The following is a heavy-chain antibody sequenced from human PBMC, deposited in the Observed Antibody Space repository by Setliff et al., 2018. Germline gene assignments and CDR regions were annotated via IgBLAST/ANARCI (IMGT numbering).Heavy chain of an antibody. CDR3: ASAPLLYSDSSGLSGTFDI. J-gene: IGHJ3*02. CDR2: IYYSGST. V-gene: IGHV4-30-4*08. D-gene: IGHD3-22*01. CDR1: GGSISSGDYY. Sequence: SETLSLTCTVSGGSISSGDYYWSWIRQPPGKGLGFVGYIYYSGSTNYNPSLKSRVTISIDTSKNQFSLKVNSVTAADTAVYYCASAPLLYSDSSGLSGTFDIWGQGTMVTVS.